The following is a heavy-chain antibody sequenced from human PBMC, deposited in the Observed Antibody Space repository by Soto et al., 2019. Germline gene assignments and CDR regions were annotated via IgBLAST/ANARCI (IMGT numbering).Heavy chain of an antibody. D-gene: IGHD2-2*01. CDR2: IYYSGST. CDR1: GGSVSSGSYY. CDR3: ERDRDSCSSTSCYRLKRRHNCFDP. J-gene: IGHJ5*02. Sequence: PSETLSLTCTVSGGSVSSGSYYWSWIRQPPGKGLEWIGYIYYSGSTNYNPSLKSRVTISVDTSKNQFSLKLSSVTAADTAVYYCERDRDSCSSTSCYRLKRRHNCFDPWGQGTLVTVSS. V-gene: IGHV4-61*01.